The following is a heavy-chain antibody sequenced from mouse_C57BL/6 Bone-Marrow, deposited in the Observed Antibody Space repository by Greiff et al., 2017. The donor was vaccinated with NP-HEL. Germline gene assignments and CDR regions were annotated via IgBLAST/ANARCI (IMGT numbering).Heavy chain of an antibody. J-gene: IGHJ2*01. V-gene: IGHV1-53*01. Sequence: QVQLQQSGTELVKPGASVKLSCKASGYTFTSYWMHWVKQRPRQGLEWIGNINPSNGGTNYNEKFKSKATLTVDKSSSTAYMQLSSLTSEDSAVYYCARCYYGSSRYYFDYWGQGTTLTVSS. CDR2: INPSNGGT. CDR3: ARCYYGSSRYYFDY. CDR1: GYTFTSYW. D-gene: IGHD1-1*01.